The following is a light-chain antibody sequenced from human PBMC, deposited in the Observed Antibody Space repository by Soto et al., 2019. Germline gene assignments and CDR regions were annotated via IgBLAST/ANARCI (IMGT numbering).Light chain of an antibody. Sequence: EIVMTQSPATLSVSPGERATLSCRASQNILSNLAWYQQKPGQAPRLLIYGASTRATGIPARFSGSGSGTQFTLTISSLQSEDFAVYYCQQYNNWPPAWTCGQGTKVDIK. CDR2: GAS. CDR3: QQYNNWPPAWT. J-gene: IGKJ1*01. V-gene: IGKV3-15*01. CDR1: QNILSN.